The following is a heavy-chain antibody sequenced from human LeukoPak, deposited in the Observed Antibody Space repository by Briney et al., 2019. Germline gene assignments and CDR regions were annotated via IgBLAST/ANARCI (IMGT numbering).Heavy chain of an antibody. J-gene: IGHJ3*02. CDR3: ARYVEMATEDAFDI. Sequence: SETLSLTCTVSGGSISSGGYYWSWIRQHPGKGLEWIGYIYYSGSTYYNPSLKSRVTISVDTSKNQFSLKLSSVTAADTAVYYCARYVEMATEDAFDIGGQGTMVTVSS. CDR2: IYYSGST. CDR1: GGSISSGGYY. V-gene: IGHV4-31*03. D-gene: IGHD5-24*01.